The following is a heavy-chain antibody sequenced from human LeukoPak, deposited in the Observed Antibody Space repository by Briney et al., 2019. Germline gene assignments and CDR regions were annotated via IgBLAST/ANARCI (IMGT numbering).Heavy chain of an antibody. V-gene: IGHV4-59*01. D-gene: IGHD6-13*01. CDR1: GGSISSYY. CDR2: IHHSGTT. Sequence: SETLSLTCTVSGGSISSYYWSWIRQPPGKGLEWIGYIHHSGTTNYNPSLKSRATISINTSKNQFSLKMSSVTAADTAVYYCARGYSSSWPYYYYMDVWGKGTTVTVSS. CDR3: ARGYSSSWPYYYYMDV. J-gene: IGHJ6*03.